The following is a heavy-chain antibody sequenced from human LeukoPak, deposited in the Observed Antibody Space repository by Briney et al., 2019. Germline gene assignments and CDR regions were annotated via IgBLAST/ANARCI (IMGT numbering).Heavy chain of an antibody. D-gene: IGHD3-10*01. CDR2: ISSSSSYI. J-gene: IGHJ4*02. V-gene: IGHV3-21*01. CDR3: ARDQYRSGSYSRLDY. Sequence: GGSLRLSCAASGFTFSTYSMNWVRRAPGKGLEWVSSISSSSSYIYYADSVKGRFTISRDNAKNSLYLQMNSLRAEDTAVYYCARDQYRSGSYSRLDYWGQGTLVTVSS. CDR1: GFTFSTYS.